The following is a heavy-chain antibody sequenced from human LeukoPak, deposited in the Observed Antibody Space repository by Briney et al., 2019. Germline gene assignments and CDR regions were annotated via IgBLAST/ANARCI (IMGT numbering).Heavy chain of an antibody. CDR2: ISAYNGNT. D-gene: IGHD4-11*01. CDR1: GYTFTSYG. Sequence: ASVKVSCKASGYTFTSYGISWVRQAPGQGLEWMGWISAYNGNTNYAQKLQGRVTMTTDTSTSTAYMELSRLRSDDTAVYYCARDRTGKWTTSHLLGYWGQGTLVTVSS. J-gene: IGHJ4*02. V-gene: IGHV1-18*01. CDR3: ARDRTGKWTTSHLLGY.